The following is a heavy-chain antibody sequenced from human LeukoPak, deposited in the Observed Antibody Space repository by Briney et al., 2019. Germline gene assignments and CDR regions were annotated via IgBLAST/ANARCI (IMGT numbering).Heavy chain of an antibody. Sequence: NPSETLSLTCAVYGGSFSGYYWSWIRQPPGKGLEWIGEINHGGSTNYNPSLKSRVTISVDTSKNQFSLKLSSVTAADTAVYYCARGFDGGWFNDYWGQGTLVTVSS. CDR1: GGSFSGYY. V-gene: IGHV4-34*01. D-gene: IGHD4-23*01. CDR3: ARGFDGGWFNDY. J-gene: IGHJ4*02. CDR2: INHGGST.